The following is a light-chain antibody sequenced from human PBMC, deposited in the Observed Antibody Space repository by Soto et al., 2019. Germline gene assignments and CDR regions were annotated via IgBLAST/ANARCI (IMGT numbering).Light chain of an antibody. CDR3: QQYNNWPAT. Sequence: DIQMTQSPSSLSASVGDRVTITCRASQSISSYLNWYQQKPGKAPKLLIYAASSLQSGVPSRFSGSGSGTDFTLTISSLQSEDFAVYYCQQYNNWPATFGQGTRLEIK. J-gene: IGKJ5*01. CDR1: QSISSY. V-gene: IGKV1-39*01. CDR2: AAS.